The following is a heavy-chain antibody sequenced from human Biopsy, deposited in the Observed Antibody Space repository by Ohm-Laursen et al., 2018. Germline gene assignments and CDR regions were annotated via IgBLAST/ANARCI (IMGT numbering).Heavy chain of an antibody. D-gene: IGHD5-18*01. CDR3: ARGYAGLYEAFDF. V-gene: IGHV4-59*07. CDR1: GGPLNSYY. J-gene: IGHJ3*01. CDR2: IYNDVST. Sequence: SDTLSLTCTVSGGPLNSYYWSWIRQPPGKGLEWIGNIYNDVSTKYNPSLRSRVTISADKSTNQFSLKLRSVTAADTAVYYCARGYAGLYEAFDFWGQGTVVTVAS.